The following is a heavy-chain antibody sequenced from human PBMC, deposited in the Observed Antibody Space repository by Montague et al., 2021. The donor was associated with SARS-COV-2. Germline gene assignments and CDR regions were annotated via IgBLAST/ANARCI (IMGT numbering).Heavy chain of an antibody. D-gene: IGHD6-19*01. CDR3: ASLGSGWENDY. J-gene: IGHJ4*02. Sequence: SLRLSCAASGFTVSSNYMSWVRQAPGKGLEWVSVIYSGGSTYYADSVKGRFTISRDNSKNTLYLQMNSLRAEDTAVYYCASLGSGWENDYWGQGTLVTVPS. CDR2: IYSGGST. CDR1: GFTVSSNY. V-gene: IGHV3-53*01.